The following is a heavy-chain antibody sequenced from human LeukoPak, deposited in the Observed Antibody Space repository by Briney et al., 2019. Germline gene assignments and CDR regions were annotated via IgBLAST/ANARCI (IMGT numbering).Heavy chain of an antibody. V-gene: IGHV4-4*07. Sequence: SETLSLTCTVSGGSISSYYWSWIRQPAGKGLEWIGRIYTSGSTNYNPSLKSRVTMSVDTSKNQFSLKLSSVTAADTAVYYCAREDYYGGDCKYYYYYYYMDVWGKGTTVTVSS. J-gene: IGHJ6*03. CDR2: IYTSGST. CDR3: AREDYYGGDCKYYYYYYYMDV. CDR1: GGSISSYY. D-gene: IGHD2-21*02.